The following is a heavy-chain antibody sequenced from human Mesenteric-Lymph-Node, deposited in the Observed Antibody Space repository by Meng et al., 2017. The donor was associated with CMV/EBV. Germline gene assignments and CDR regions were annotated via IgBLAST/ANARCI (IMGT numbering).Heavy chain of an antibody. J-gene: IGHJ6*02. CDR1: GFIFSSYD. D-gene: IGHD4-17*01. V-gene: IGHV3-30*02. CDR3: ARGRWDV. CDR2: IRYDGSNK. Sequence: GGSLRLSCAASGFIFSSYDMHWVRQAPGKGLEWVAFIRYDGSNKYYADSVKGRFTISRDNARKSVYLQMNNLRAEDTALYYCARGRWDVWGQGTTVTVSS.